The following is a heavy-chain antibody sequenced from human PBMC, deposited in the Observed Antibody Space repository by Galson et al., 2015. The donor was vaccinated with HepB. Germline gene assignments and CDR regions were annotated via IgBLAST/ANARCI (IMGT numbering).Heavy chain of an antibody. J-gene: IGHJ4*01. CDR1: GFTFSNYG. Sequence: SLRLSCAASGFTFSNYGMHWVRQAPGKGLEWVAVISYDGSNKYYADSVKGRFTISRDNSKNTLYLQMNSLRAGETALYYCAKDPYLYSALAGTMAVFDYCGPGTLLTVSS. CDR2: ISYDGSNK. V-gene: IGHV3-30*18. D-gene: IGHD6-19*01. CDR3: AKDPYLYSALAGTMAVFDY.